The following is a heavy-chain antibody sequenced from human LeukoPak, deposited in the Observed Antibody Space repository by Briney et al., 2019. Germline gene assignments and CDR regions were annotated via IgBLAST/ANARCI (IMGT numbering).Heavy chain of an antibody. J-gene: IGHJ4*02. Sequence: PGTSLRLSCVASGFTFTNYAMSWVRQAPGKGLEWVSAITGSDGSSYYADSVKGRFTISSDNSKNTLYLQVNSLRAEDTAVYYCAKWGDYDILTGYYVPDYWGQGTQVTVSS. CDR3: AKWGDYDILTGYYVPDY. V-gene: IGHV3-23*01. CDR1: GFTFTNYA. CDR2: ITGSDGSS. D-gene: IGHD3-9*01.